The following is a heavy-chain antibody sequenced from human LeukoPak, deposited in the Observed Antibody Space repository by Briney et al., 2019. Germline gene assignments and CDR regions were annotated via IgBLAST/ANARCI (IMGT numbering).Heavy chain of an antibody. J-gene: IGHJ3*02. V-gene: IGHV4-4*09. D-gene: IGHD6-6*01. CDR1: GGSISSYY. CDR3: ARRRAVSGHGSSSDAFDI. Sequence: SETLYLTCTVSGGSISSYYWSWIRQPPGKGLEWIGYIYTSGSTNYNPSLKSRVTISVDTSKNQFSLKLSSVTAADTAVYYCARRRAVSGHGSSSDAFDIWGQGTMVTVSS. CDR2: IYTSGST.